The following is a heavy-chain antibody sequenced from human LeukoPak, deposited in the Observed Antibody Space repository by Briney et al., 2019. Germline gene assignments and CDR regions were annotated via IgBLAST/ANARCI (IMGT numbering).Heavy chain of an antibody. J-gene: IGHJ4*02. Sequence: GGSLRPSCAASGFTLGSFWMTWVRQAPGKGLEWVANIERDGGKKTYVDSVKGRFTISRDNAKNSLYLQMSSLRAEDTAVYYCATAPAAADSWWGEGTLVAVSS. CDR2: IERDGGKK. D-gene: IGHD6-13*01. CDR1: GFTLGSFW. V-gene: IGHV3-7*01. CDR3: ATAPAAADSW.